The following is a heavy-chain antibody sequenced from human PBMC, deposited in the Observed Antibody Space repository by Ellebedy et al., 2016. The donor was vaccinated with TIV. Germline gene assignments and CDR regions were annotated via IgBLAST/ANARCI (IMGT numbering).Heavy chain of an antibody. Sequence: AASVKVSCKASGYTFTSYGISWVRQAPGQGLEWMGWISAYNGNTNYAQKLQGRVTMTTDTSTSTAYMELMSLRSDDTAVYYCATEEGYSSAWRFDPWGQGTLVTVSS. J-gene: IGHJ5*02. CDR3: ATEEGYSSAWRFDP. CDR2: ISAYNGNT. D-gene: IGHD6-19*01. V-gene: IGHV1-18*04. CDR1: GYTFTSYG.